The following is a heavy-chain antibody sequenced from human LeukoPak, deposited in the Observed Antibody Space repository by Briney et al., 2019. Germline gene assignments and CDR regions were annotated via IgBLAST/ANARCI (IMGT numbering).Heavy chain of an antibody. Sequence: PGGSLRLSCAASGFTFSSYAMSWVRQAPGKGLEWVSAISGSGGSTYYADSVKGRFTISRDNSKNTLYLQMNSLRAEDTAVYYCAKPSGRQWLDIFNWFDPWGQGTLVTVSS. CDR3: AKPSGRQWLDIFNWFDP. V-gene: IGHV3-23*01. CDR1: GFTFSSYA. CDR2: ISGSGGST. D-gene: IGHD6-19*01. J-gene: IGHJ5*02.